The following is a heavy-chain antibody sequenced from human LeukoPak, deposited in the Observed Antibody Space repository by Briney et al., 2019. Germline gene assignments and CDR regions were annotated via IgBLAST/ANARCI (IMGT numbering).Heavy chain of an antibody. CDR2: INSGSYSI. CDR3: ARDLGGYNFDY. Sequence: GGSLRLSCAASGFAFTKYSMNWVRQAPGKGLEWVSYINSGSYSIYYADSVKGRFTISRDNAKDSVYLQMNSLRAEDTAVYYCARDLGGYNFDYWGQGTLVTVSS. V-gene: IGHV3-48*04. J-gene: IGHJ4*02. CDR1: GFAFTKYS. D-gene: IGHD5-24*01.